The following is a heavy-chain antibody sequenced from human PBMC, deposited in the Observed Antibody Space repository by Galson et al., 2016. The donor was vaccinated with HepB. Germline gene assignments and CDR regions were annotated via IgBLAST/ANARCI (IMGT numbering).Heavy chain of an antibody. D-gene: IGHD2-2*01. V-gene: IGHV3-48*01. CDR2: ISSSSSSI. J-gene: IGHJ4*02. CDR3: AKDGRIYCSSASCHDHFHY. CDR1: GFTFSSYT. Sequence: SLRLSCAASGFTFSSYTMNWVRQAPGKGLEWVSYISSSSSSIYYADSVKGRFTISRDNAKNSLYLQMNSLRAEDTAVYYCAKDGRIYCSSASCHDHFHYWGQGTLVTVSS.